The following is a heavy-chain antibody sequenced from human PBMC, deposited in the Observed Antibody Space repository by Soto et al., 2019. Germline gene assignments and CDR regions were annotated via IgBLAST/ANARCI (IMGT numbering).Heavy chain of an antibody. J-gene: IGHJ4*02. CDR2: ISSSGGYI. D-gene: IGHD2-15*01. CDR3: AKSLPPKYCSGGSCYPSLYYFDY. CDR1: GFTFSSYT. V-gene: IGHV3-21*04. Sequence: KSGGSLRLSCAASGFTFSSYTMNWVRQAPGKGLEWVSSISSSGGYIYYADSVKGRFTISRDNSKNTLYLQMNSLRAEDTAVYYCAKSLPPKYCSGGSCYPSLYYFDYWGQGTLVTVSS.